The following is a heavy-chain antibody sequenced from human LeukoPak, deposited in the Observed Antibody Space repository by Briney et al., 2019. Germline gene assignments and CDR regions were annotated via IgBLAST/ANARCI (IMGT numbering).Heavy chain of an antibody. CDR2: ISGSSDDI. V-gene: IGHV3-21*01. CDR1: GFTVSSNY. Sequence: PGGSLRLSCAASGFTVSSNYMNWVRQAPGKGLEWVSSISGSSDDIYYADSVKGRFTISRDNSKNSLYLQMNRLRAEDTALYYCARRGYHDYSGFDYWGQGTLVTVSS. CDR3: ARRGYHDYSGFDY. J-gene: IGHJ4*02. D-gene: IGHD1-26*01.